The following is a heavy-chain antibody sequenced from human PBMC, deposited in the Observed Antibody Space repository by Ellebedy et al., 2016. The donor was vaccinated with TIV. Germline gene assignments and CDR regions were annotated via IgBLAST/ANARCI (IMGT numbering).Heavy chain of an antibody. CDR1: GFTFSSYG. CDR2: ISYDGSNK. CDR3: AGENTATVYYYYMDV. J-gene: IGHJ6*03. Sequence: GESLKISXAASGFTFSSYGMHWVRQAPGKGLEWVAVISYDGSNKYYADSVKGRFTISRDNSKNTLYLQMNSLRAEDTAVYYCAGENTATVYYYYMDVWGKGTTVTVSS. D-gene: IGHD5-18*01. V-gene: IGHV3-30*03.